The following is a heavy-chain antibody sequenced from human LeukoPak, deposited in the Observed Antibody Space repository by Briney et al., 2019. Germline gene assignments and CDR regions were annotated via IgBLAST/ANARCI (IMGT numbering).Heavy chain of an antibody. Sequence: SETLSLTCTVSGGSISSGSCYWSWIRQPAGKGLEWIGRIYTSGSTNYNPSLKSRVTISVDTSKNQFSLKLSSVTAADTAVYYCARGDHGSGWYRVGPWRPYYFDYWGQGTLVTVSS. J-gene: IGHJ4*02. CDR3: ARGDHGSGWYRVGPWRPYYFDY. V-gene: IGHV4-61*02. D-gene: IGHD6-19*01. CDR2: IYTSGST. CDR1: GGSISSGSCY.